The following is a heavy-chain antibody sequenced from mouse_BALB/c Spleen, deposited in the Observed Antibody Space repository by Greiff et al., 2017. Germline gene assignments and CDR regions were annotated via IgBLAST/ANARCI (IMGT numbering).Heavy chain of an antibody. Sequence: QVQLQQSGAELVRPGASVTLSCKASGYTFTDYEMHWVKQTPVHGLEWIGAIDPETGGTAYNQKFKGKATLTADKSSSTAYMELRSLTSEDSAVYYCTREGHYYYYFDYWGQGTTLTVSS. CDR1: GYTFTDYE. CDR3: TREGHYYYYFDY. V-gene: IGHV1-15*01. D-gene: IGHD1-2*01. CDR2: IDPETGGT. J-gene: IGHJ2*01.